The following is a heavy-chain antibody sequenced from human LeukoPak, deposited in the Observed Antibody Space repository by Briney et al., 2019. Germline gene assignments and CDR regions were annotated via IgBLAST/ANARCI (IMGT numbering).Heavy chain of an antibody. V-gene: IGHV1-69*04. CDR3: ARDRGLWFGELDSYYYYGMDV. CDR1: GGTFSSYA. Sequence: SVKVSCKASGGTFSSYAISWVRQAPGQGLVWMGRIIPILGIANYAQKFQGRVTITADKSTSTAYMELSSLRSEDTAVYYCARDRGLWFGELDSYYYYGMDVWGQGTTVTVSS. D-gene: IGHD3-10*01. CDR2: IIPILGIA. J-gene: IGHJ6*02.